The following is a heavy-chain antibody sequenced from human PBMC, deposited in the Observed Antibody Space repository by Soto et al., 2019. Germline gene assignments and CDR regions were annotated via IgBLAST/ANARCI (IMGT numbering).Heavy chain of an antibody. D-gene: IGHD3-10*01. CDR3: ARDLWFGETYYGMDV. CDR2: IYYSGST. Sequence: QVQLQESGPGLVKPSETLSLTCTGSGGSISGYYWSWIRQPPGKGLDWIGYIYYSGSTNYNPSLKSRVTISVDTSKNQFSLKLSSVTAADTAVYYCARDLWFGETYYGMDVWGQGTTVTVSS. J-gene: IGHJ6*02. V-gene: IGHV4-59*01. CDR1: GGSISGYY.